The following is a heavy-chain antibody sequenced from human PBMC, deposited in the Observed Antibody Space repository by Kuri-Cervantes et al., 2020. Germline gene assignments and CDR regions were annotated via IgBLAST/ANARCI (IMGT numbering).Heavy chain of an antibody. CDR1: GFTFDDYA. Sequence: SLKISCAASGFTFDDYAMHWVRQAPGKGLEWVSGISWNSGSIGYADSVKGLFTISRDNAKNSLYLQMNSLRAEDTALYYCAKGTGFVVVTAMDYWGQGTLVTVSS. V-gene: IGHV3-9*01. CDR2: ISWNSGSI. CDR3: AKGTGFVVVTAMDY. D-gene: IGHD2-21*02. J-gene: IGHJ4*02.